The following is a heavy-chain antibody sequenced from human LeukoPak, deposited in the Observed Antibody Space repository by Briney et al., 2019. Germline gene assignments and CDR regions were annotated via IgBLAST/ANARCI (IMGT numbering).Heavy chain of an antibody. D-gene: IGHD3-22*01. J-gene: IGHJ3*02. CDR2: IYYSGST. CDR3: AREVSDYYDSSGYQTREGCAFDI. V-gene: IGHV4-59*06. CDR1: GGSISSNY. Sequence: SETLSLACTVSGGSISSNYWSWIRQHPGKGLEWIGYIYYSGSTYYNPSLKSRVTISVDTSKNQFSLKLSSVTAADTAVYYCAREVSDYYDSSGYQTREGCAFDIWGQGTMVTVSS.